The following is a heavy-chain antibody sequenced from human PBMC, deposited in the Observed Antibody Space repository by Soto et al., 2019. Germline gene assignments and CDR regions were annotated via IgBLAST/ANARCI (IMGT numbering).Heavy chain of an antibody. CDR2: ISAYNGNT. CDR3: ARDHSRITIFGVVPMDV. CDR1: GYTFTSYG. Sequence: QVQLVQSGAEVKKPGASVKVSCKASGYTFTSYGISWVRQAPGQGLEWMGWISAYNGNTNYAQKLQGRVTMTTDTSTSTAYMELRSLKSDDTAVYYCARDHSRITIFGVVPMDVWGQGTTVTVSS. D-gene: IGHD3-3*01. V-gene: IGHV1-18*04. J-gene: IGHJ6*02.